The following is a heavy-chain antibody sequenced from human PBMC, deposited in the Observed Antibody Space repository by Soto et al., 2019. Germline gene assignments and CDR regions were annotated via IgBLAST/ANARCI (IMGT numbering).Heavy chain of an antibody. J-gene: IGHJ1*01. CDR3: AKDSWYSSSWYKLAEYFQH. Sequence: SLRLSCAASGFTFSSYAMSWVRQAPGKGLEWVSAISGSGGSTYYADSVKGRFTISRDNSKNTLYLQMNSLRAEDTAVYYCAKDSWYSSSWYKLAEYFQHWGQGTLVTVSS. CDR1: GFTFSSYA. V-gene: IGHV3-23*01. D-gene: IGHD6-13*01. CDR2: ISGSGGST.